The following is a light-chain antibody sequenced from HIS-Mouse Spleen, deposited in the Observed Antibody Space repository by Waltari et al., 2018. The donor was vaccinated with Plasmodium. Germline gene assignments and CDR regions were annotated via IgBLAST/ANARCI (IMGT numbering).Light chain of an antibody. V-gene: IGKV3-15*01. J-gene: IGKJ3*01. CDR3: QQYNNWSFT. CDR2: GAS. Sequence: ELVMTQSPATLSVSPGERPTRPCRASPAVSSNLAWYQQKPGQAPRLLIYGASTRATGIPARFSGSGSGTEFTLTISSLQSEDFAVYYCQQYNNWSFTFGPGTKVDIK. CDR1: PAVSSN.